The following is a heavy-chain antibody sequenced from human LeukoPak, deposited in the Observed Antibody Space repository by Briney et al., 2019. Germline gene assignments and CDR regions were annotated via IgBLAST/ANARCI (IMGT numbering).Heavy chain of an antibody. CDR2: INQNGGVK. J-gene: IGHJ5*02. Sequence: GESLRLSCAASGFRFSSFWMSWVRQAPGKGLDWVANINQNGGVKHYVDAVKGRFTISRDNAKNSLYLQMTSLRADDTAVYYCATSDDAAGTSWGQGTLVTVSS. CDR3: ATSDDAAGTS. D-gene: IGHD6-25*01. CDR1: GFRFSSFW. V-gene: IGHV3-7*01.